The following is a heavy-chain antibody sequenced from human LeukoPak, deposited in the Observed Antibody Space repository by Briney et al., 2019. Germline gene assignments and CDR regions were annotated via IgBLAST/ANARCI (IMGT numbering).Heavy chain of an antibody. D-gene: IGHD6-19*01. CDR1: GGTFSSYA. CDR2: IIPILGIA. J-gene: IGHJ4*02. CDR3: ARDPVAGIFRSAIDY. V-gene: IGHV1-69*04. Sequence: SVKVSCKASGGTFSSYAISWVRQAPGQGLEWMGRIIPILGIANYAQEFQGRVTITADKSTSTAYMELSSLRSEDTAVYYCARDPVAGIFRSAIDYWGQGTLVTVSS.